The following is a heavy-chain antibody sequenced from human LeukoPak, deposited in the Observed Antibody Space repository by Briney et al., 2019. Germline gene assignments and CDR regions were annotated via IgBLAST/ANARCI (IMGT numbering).Heavy chain of an antibody. CDR3: ARRYSHKPGGWLDP. J-gene: IGHJ5*02. CDR2: RTDGGDAT. V-gene: IGHV3-23*01. Sequence: GGSLRLCCAVSGFTFSYYAMSWVRPARGAGMGWEGSRTDGGDATYYADSVKGRFTLSRDNSHSTHNLHISGLIDEDTAVYYCARRYSHKPGGWLDPWGQGTLVTVSS. D-gene: IGHD5-12*01. CDR1: GFTFSYYA.